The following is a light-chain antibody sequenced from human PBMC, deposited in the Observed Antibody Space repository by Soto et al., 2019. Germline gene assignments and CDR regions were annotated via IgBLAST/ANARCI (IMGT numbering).Light chain of an antibody. CDR1: QSVLYSVNNENY. CDR3: QQYHNLPYT. CDR2: WAS. Sequence: DIVLTQSPDSLAVSLGERATINCKSSQSVLYSVNNENYLAWFQQRAGQPPKLLVYWASNRASGVPDRFSGSGSGTDFTLTISSLQAEDVAVYYCQQYHNLPYTFGQGTKLEIK. J-gene: IGKJ2*01. V-gene: IGKV4-1*01.